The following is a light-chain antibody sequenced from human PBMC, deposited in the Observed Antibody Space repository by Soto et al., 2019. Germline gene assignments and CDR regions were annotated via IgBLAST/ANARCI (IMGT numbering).Light chain of an antibody. V-gene: IGKV3-11*01. Sequence: EIVLTQSPATLSLSPGERATLSCRASQSVGEKVAWYQQKPGQAPRLLIYDASNRDTGIPARFSGSGSGTDFTLTICSLDTEDFAVYYCQQRGDWPLTFGQGTRMEIK. CDR1: QSVGEK. J-gene: IGKJ5*01. CDR3: QQRGDWPLT. CDR2: DAS.